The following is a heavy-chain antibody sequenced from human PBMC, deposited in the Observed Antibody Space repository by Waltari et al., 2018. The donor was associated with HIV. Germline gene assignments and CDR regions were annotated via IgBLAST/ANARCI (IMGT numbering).Heavy chain of an antibody. CDR3: ARDRQWLRSTPNWFDP. CDR2: INPSGGST. V-gene: IGHV1-46*01. CDR1: GYTFTRYY. J-gene: IGHJ5*02. D-gene: IGHD5-12*01. Sequence: QVQLVQSGAEVKKPGASVKVSCKASGYTFTRYYMHWVRQAPGQGLEWMGIINPSGGSTSYAQKFQGRVTMTRDTSTSTVYMELSSLRSEDTAVYYCARDRQWLRSTPNWFDPWGQGTLVTVSS.